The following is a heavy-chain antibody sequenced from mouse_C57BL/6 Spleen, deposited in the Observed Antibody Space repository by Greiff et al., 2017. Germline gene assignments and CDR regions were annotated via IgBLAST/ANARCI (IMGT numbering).Heavy chain of an antibody. J-gene: IGHJ2*01. D-gene: IGHD1-1*01. CDR2: ISDGGSYT. CDR3: AREGYGSTDYFDY. CDR1: GFTFSSYA. V-gene: IGHV5-4*01. Sequence: EVKLQESGGGLVKPGGSLKLSCAASGFTFSSYAMSWVRQTPEKRLEWVATISDGGSYTYYPDNVKGRFTISRDNAKNNLYLQMSHLKSEDTAMYYCAREGYGSTDYFDYWGQGTTLTVSS.